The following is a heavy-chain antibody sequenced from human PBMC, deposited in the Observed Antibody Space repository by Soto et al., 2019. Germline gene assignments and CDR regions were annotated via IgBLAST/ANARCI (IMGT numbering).Heavy chain of an antibody. CDR1: GFTLSSDA. J-gene: IGHJ6*03. CDR3: ARRARADYYYMDV. Sequence: EVQLVESGGGLAQPGGSLRLSCAAYGFTLSSDAMDWVRQAPGKGLEYVSGISSNGIGTYYANSVKGRFTISRDNSKNTVYLQMDSLRPEDMAVYYCARRARADYYYMDVWGKGTTVTVS. D-gene: IGHD6-6*01. V-gene: IGHV3-64*01. CDR2: ISSNGIGT.